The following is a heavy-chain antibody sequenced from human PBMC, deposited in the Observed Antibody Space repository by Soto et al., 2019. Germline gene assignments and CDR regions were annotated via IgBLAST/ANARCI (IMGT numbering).Heavy chain of an antibody. J-gene: IGHJ4*02. D-gene: IGHD1-7*01. Sequence: GGSLRLSCAASGFTFSSYGMHWVRQAPGKGLEWVAVTSYDGSNKYYADSVKGRFTISRDNSKNTLYLQMNSLRAEDTAVYYCAKEGGNWNFAFDYWGQGTLVTVSS. CDR2: TSYDGSNK. CDR1: GFTFSSYG. CDR3: AKEGGNWNFAFDY. V-gene: IGHV3-30*18.